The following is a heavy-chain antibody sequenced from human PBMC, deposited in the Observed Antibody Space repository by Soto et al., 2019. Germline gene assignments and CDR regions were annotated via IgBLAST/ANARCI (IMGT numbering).Heavy chain of an antibody. V-gene: IGHV1-69*13. Sequence: SVKVSCKASGDTDTNYVISWVRQAPGQGLEWMGGIFPKFGTTYSAQKLQDRLTITADESTSTVYMQLSSLRLDYTAVYYCEAEMTFGKLSVVWGQGTKVTVSS. CDR1: GDTDTNYV. CDR2: IFPKFGTT. CDR3: EAEMTFGKLSVV. J-gene: IGHJ6*02. D-gene: IGHD3-16*02.